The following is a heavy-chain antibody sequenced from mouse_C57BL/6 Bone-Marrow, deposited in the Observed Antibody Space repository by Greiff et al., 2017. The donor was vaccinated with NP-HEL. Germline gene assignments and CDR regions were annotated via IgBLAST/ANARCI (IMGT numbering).Heavy chain of an antibody. CDR1: GYSFTGYF. Sequence: VHVKQSGPELVKPGDSVKISCKASGYSFTGYFMNWVMQSHGKSLEWIGRINPYNGDTFYNQKFKGKATLTVDKSSSTAHMELRSLTSEDSAVYYCARSKSIYYGNPYYFDYWGQGTTLTVSS. CDR2: INPYNGDT. D-gene: IGHD2-1*01. J-gene: IGHJ2*01. CDR3: ARSKSIYYGNPYYFDY. V-gene: IGHV1-20*01.